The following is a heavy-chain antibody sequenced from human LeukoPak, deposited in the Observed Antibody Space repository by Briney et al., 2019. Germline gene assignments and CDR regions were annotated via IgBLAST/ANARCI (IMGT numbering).Heavy chain of an antibody. J-gene: IGHJ1*01. V-gene: IGHV3-33*01. CDR1: GFTFSTYG. CDR3: ARDLGH. CDR2: IRSDGSSE. Sequence: GGSLRLSCAASGFTFSTYGTHWVRQAPGKGLEWVAVIRSDGSSEYYADSVKGRFIISRDNSKNTLYLQMNSLRAEDTAMYYCARDLGHWGQGTLVTVSS.